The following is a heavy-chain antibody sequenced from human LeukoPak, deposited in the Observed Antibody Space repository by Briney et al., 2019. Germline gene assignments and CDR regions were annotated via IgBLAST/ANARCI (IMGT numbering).Heavy chain of an antibody. CDR2: ISAYNGNT. V-gene: IGHV1-18*01. CDR3: ARGTDYYDRAYYGMDV. J-gene: IGHJ6*02. D-gene: IGHD3-22*01. Sequence: GASVKVSCKASGYTFTSYGISWVRQAPGQGLEWMGWISAYNGNTNYAQKLQGRVTMTTDTSTSTAYMELRSLRSDDTAVYYCARGTDYYDRAYYGMDVWGQGTTVTVSS. CDR1: GYTFTSYG.